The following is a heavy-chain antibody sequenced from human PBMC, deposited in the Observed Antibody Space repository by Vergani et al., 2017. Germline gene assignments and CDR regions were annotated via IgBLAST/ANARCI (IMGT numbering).Heavy chain of an antibody. D-gene: IGHD3-22*01. CDR2: IRYDGTKR. V-gene: IGHV3-30*02. CDR1: GFTFRIYG. Sequence: QVQLVESGGGVVQPGGSLRLSCIASGFTFRIYGMHWVRQAPGKGLEWVAFIRYDGTKRFYGDSVKGRFTISRDNSQTTVFLQMNSLRADDSAVYYCTIAGQYDSDNFHDSWGQGAMVTVAS. J-gene: IGHJ1*01. CDR3: TIAGQYDSDNFHDS.